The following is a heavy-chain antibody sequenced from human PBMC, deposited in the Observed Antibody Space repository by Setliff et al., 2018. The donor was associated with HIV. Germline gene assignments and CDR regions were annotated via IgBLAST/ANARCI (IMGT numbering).Heavy chain of an antibody. CDR2: IYYNGNR. CDR3: AREGRWLEHPYGFAV. Sequence: PSETLSLTCTVSGGSIGNYYWNWIRQSPGKGLEWIAYIYYNGNRNYNPSLKSRVTISVDTTKNQFSLKMASVTAADTAVYYCAREGRWLEHPYGFAVWGQGRLVNVSS. D-gene: IGHD3-10*01. V-gene: IGHV4-59*01. CDR1: GGSIGNYY. J-gene: IGHJ1*01.